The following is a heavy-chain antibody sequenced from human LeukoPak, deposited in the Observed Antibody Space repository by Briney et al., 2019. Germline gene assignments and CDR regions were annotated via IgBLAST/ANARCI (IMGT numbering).Heavy chain of an antibody. CDR1: GFTVSSNY. Sequence: GGSLRLSCAASGFTVSSNYMSWVRQAPGKGLEWVAGIYSGGSTYYADSVKGRFTISRDNSKNTLYLQMNSLRAEDTAVYYCAKELPVPLYDAFDIWGQGTMVTVSS. V-gene: IGHV3-53*01. CDR3: AKELPVPLYDAFDI. D-gene: IGHD5-18*01. CDR2: IYSGGST. J-gene: IGHJ3*02.